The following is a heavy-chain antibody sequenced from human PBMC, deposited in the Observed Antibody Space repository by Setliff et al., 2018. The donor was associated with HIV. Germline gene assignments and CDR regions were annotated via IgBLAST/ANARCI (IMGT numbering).Heavy chain of an antibody. J-gene: IGHJ3*02. V-gene: IGHV1-2*06. CDR2: IKPNNGGT. Sequence: ASVKVSCKAYGYTFTDYYIHWVRQPPGQGLEWMGRIKPNNGGTNYAQKFQGSITMTRDTSISTAYMELSRLTSYDTAVYYCSRDGYYDSSVYSAFDIWGQGTMVPVSS. D-gene: IGHD3-22*01. CDR1: GYTFTDYY. CDR3: SRDGYYDSSVYSAFDI.